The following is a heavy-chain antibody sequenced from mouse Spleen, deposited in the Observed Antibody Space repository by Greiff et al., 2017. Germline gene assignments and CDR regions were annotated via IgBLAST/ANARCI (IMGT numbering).Heavy chain of an antibody. CDR2: IYIGNGYT. V-gene: IGHV1-56*01. Sequence: VQLQQSGPELVRPGASVKISCKAPGYTFTSHWMQWVRQRPGQGLEWIGYIYIGNGYTEYNEKFKGKATITADTSSNTAYLQLSSLTSEDTAVYYCARDWDGFAYWGQGTLVTVSA. CDR3: ARDWDGFAY. CDR1: GYTFTSHW. D-gene: IGHD4-1*01. J-gene: IGHJ3*01.